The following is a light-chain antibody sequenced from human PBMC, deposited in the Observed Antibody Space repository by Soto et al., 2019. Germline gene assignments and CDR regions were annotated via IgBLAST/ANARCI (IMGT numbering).Light chain of an antibody. J-gene: IGKJ4*01. CDR2: DAS. Sequence: DIVLTQSPGTLSLSPGERATLSCRASQSVANSYLAWFQQRPGQAPRLLIYDASTRATGIPDRFSGSGSGTDFTLTISRLEPEDFAMYYCQQYAYSPLTFGGGTTVEI. CDR1: QSVANSY. CDR3: QQYAYSPLT. V-gene: IGKV3-20*01.